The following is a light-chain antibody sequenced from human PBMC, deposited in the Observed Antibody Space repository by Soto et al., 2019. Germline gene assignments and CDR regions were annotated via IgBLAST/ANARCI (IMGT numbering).Light chain of an antibody. CDR2: EVS. V-gene: IGLV2-14*01. CDR3: SSYSISTAYL. CDR1: SSDVGGYNY. J-gene: IGLJ1*01. Sequence: QSVLTQPASVSGSPGQSITISCTGTSSDVGGYNYVSWYQLHPGKAPKLIIYEVSNRPSGVSNRFSGSKSGNTASLTISGLQAEDEADYFCSSYSISTAYLFGTGTKVTVL.